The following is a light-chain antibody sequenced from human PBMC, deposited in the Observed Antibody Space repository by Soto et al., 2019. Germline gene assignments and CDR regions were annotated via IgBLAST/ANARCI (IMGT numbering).Light chain of an antibody. V-gene: IGKV1-5*03. CDR3: QQYNSYSAGT. CDR1: QSIDTW. Sequence: DIQMTQSPSTLSASVGDRVTITCRASQSIDTWLAWYQQKPGSVPTLLIYKASTLESGVPSRFSGSGSGTEFTLTISSLQPDDVGTYYCQQYNSYSAGTFGQGTKVEIK. J-gene: IGKJ1*01. CDR2: KAS.